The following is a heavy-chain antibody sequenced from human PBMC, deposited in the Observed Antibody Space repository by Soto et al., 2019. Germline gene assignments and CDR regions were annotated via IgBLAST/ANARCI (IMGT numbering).Heavy chain of an antibody. D-gene: IGHD3-10*01. CDR2: IWYDGTT. CDR3: TTGGVLLWFGEFYGMDV. CDR1: GFTFSNYG. Sequence: PGGSLRLSCAASGFTFSNYGMHWVRQAPGKGLEWVAIIWYDGTTDYAAPVKGRFTISRDDSKNTLYLQMNSLKTEDTAVYYCTTGGVLLWFGEFYGMDVWGQGTTVTVSS. J-gene: IGHJ6*02. V-gene: IGHV3-15*01.